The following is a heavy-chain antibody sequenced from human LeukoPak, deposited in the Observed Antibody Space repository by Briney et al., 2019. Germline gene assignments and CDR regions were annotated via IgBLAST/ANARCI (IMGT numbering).Heavy chain of an antibody. Sequence: SETLSLTCTVSGDSISSSYYYWGWIRQPPGKGLEWIGSIYYSGSTYYNPSLKSRVTISVDTSKNQFSLNLNSVTAADTAVYYCTTTARYDFWSGYFLAWGQGTLVTVSS. V-gene: IGHV4-39*07. J-gene: IGHJ5*02. CDR3: TTTARYDFWSGYFLA. CDR2: IYYSGST. CDR1: GDSISSSYYY. D-gene: IGHD3-3*01.